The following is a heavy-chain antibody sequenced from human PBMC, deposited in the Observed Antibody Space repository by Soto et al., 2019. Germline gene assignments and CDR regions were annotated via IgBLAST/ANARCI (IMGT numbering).Heavy chain of an antibody. V-gene: IGHV1-3*01. CDR2: INAGNGNT. CDR3: ARGGVYCSSTSCSSYDY. D-gene: IGHD2-2*01. J-gene: IGHJ4*02. Sequence: ASVKVSCKASGYTFTSYAMHWVRQAPGQRLEWMGWINAGNGNTKYSQKFQGRVTITRDTSASTAYMELSSLRSEDTAVYYCARGGVYCSSTSCSSYDYWGQGTLVTVSS. CDR1: GYTFTSYA.